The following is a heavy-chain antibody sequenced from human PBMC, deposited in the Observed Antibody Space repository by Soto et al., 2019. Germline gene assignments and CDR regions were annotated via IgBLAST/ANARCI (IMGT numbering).Heavy chain of an antibody. CDR3: ARDHSGWYPGYFQH. Sequence: ASVKVSCTASGYTFTSYGIRWVRQAPGQGLERMGWISAYNGNTNYAQKLQGRVTMTTDTSTSTAYMELRSLRSDDTVVYYCARDHSGWYPGYFQHWGQGTLVTVSS. CDR1: GYTFTSYG. CDR2: ISAYNGNT. J-gene: IGHJ1*01. D-gene: IGHD6-19*01. V-gene: IGHV1-18*01.